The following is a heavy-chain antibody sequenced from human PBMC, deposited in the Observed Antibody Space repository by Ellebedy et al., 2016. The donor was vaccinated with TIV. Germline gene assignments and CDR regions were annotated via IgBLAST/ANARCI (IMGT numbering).Heavy chain of an antibody. CDR3: ARGSLPYFYGSGTYDPFDY. CDR2: ISSGGDTI. CDR1: GFTFSSYE. D-gene: IGHD3-10*01. Sequence: GESLKISCAASGFTFSSYEMNWFRQAPGKGLDWVSYISSGGDTIYYADSVKGRFTVSRDDAKNSLYLQINSLRAEDTALYFCARGSLPYFYGSGTYDPFDYWGQGTLVTVSS. J-gene: IGHJ4*02. V-gene: IGHV3-48*03.